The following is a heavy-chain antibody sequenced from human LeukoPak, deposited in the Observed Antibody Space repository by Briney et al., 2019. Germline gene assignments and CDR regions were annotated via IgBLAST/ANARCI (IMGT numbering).Heavy chain of an antibody. J-gene: IGHJ4*02. V-gene: IGHV4-38-2*02. CDR1: GYSISSGYY. Sequence: SESLSLTCTVSGYSISSGYYWGWIRQPPGKGLEWIGCVYHSGSTYYNPSLNSRVTISVDTSKNQLSLKLSSVTAADTAVYYCANQYGDYGADYWGQGTLVTVSS. D-gene: IGHD4-17*01. CDR2: VYHSGST. CDR3: ANQYGDYGADY.